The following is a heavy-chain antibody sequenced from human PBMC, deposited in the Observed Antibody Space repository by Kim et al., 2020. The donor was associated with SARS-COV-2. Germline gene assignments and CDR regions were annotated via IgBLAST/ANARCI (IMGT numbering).Heavy chain of an antibody. Sequence: YADSVKGRLPISRDNAKNSLYLQMNSLRAEDTAVYYCARALGDSSGGGLYWGQGTLVTVSS. V-gene: IGHV3-21*01. D-gene: IGHD3-22*01. CDR3: ARALGDSSGGGLY. J-gene: IGHJ4*02.